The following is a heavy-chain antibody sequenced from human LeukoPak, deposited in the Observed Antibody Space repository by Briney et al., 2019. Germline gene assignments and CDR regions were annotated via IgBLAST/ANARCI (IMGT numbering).Heavy chain of an antibody. D-gene: IGHD5-12*01. J-gene: IGHJ4*02. V-gene: IGHV3-53*01. CDR2: IYSGGST. Sequence: QPGGSLRLSCAASGFTISSNYMSWVRQAPGKGLEWVSVIYSGGSTYYADSVKGRFTISRDNAKNTLHLQMSSLRAEDTALYYCAKGGATICDNWGQGTLVTVSS. CDR3: AKGGATICDN. CDR1: GFTISSNY.